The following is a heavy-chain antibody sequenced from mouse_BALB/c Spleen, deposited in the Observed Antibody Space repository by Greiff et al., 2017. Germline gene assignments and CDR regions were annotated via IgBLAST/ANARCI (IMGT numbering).Heavy chain of an antibody. J-gene: IGHJ4*01. V-gene: IGHV1-69*02. Sequence: QVQLQQPGAELVKPGASVKLSCKASGYTFTSYWMHWVKQRPGQGLEWIGEIDPSDSYTNYNQKFKGKATLTVDKSSSTAYMQLSSLTSEDSAVYYCARHYRYEGYAMDYWGQGTSVTVSS. D-gene: IGHD2-14*01. CDR2: IDPSDSYT. CDR3: ARHYRYEGYAMDY. CDR1: GYTFTSYW.